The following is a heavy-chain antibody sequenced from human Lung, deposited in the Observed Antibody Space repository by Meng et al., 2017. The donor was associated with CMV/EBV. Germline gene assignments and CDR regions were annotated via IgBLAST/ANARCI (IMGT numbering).Heavy chain of an antibody. CDR2: IDPNTGNP. CDR3: ARDSPLDGYSLLDY. CDR1: GNTFPSYA. J-gene: IGHJ4*02. D-gene: IGHD5-24*01. V-gene: IGHV7-4-1*02. Sequence: QVKLVQSGSTLKQPGASVKGPCRPSGNTFPSYAINWVRQAPGQGPDWVGWIDPNTGNPTYDQGFTGRFVFSLDTSVSTAYLQINSLRADDTAVYYCARDSPLDGYSLLDYWGQGTLVTVSS.